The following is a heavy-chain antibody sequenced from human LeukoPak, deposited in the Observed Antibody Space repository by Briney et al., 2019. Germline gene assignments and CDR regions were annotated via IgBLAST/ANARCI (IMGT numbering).Heavy chain of an antibody. CDR1: GFTVSSNY. Sequence: GGSLRLSCAASGFTVSSNYMTWVRQAPGKGLEWVSVIHSGGSTYYADSVKGRFTISRDNSKNTLYLQMNSLRAEDTAVYYCTSQASSGYYYLIGYWGQGTLVTVSS. D-gene: IGHD3-22*01. CDR2: IHSGGST. J-gene: IGHJ4*02. CDR3: TSQASSGYYYLIGY. V-gene: IGHV3-53*01.